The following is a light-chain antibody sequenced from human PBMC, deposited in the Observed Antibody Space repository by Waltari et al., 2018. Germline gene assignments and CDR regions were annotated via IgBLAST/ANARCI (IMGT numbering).Light chain of an antibody. CDR2: WAS. J-gene: IGKJ4*01. CDR1: QSVLYRGNNENY. CDR3: QQFYSTPLT. V-gene: IGKV4-1*01. Sequence: DIVMTQSPDSLAVSLGERAPINCKSSQSVLYRGNNENYLAWYQQKPGQPPKLLIYWASTRESGVPDRFSGSGSGTDFTLTISSLKAEDVAVYYCQQFYSTPLTFGGGTKVEIK.